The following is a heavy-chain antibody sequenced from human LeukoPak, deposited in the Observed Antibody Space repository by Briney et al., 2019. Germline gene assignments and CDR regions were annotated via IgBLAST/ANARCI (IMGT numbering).Heavy chain of an antibody. J-gene: IGHJ4*02. CDR2: IYYSGST. CDR1: GGSISSGGYY. V-gene: IGHV4-31*03. CDR3: ARADRYPSFDY. Sequence: KPSETLSLTCTVSGGSISSGGYYWNWIRQHPGKGLEWIGYIYYSGSTYYNPSLKSRVTISVDTSKNQFSLKLSSVTAADTAVYYCARADRYPSFDYWGQGTLVTVSS. D-gene: IGHD3-9*01.